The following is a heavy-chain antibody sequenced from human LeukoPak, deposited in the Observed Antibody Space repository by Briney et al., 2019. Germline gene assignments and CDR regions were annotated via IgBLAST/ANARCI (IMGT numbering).Heavy chain of an antibody. CDR3: ARDRDKSMVATLSGGGMDV. V-gene: IGHV1-18*01. J-gene: IGHJ6*02. CDR2: ISAYNGNT. Sequence: GASVKVSCKASGYTFTSYGISWVRQAPGQGLEWMGWISAYNGNTNYAQKLQGRVTITADKSTSTAYMELSSLRSEDTAVYYCARDRDKSMVATLSGGGMDVWGQGTTVTVSS. D-gene: IGHD5-12*01. CDR1: GYTFTSYG.